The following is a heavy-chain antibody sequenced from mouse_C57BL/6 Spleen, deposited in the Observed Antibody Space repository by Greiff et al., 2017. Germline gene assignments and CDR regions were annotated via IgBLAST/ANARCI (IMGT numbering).Heavy chain of an antibody. CDR1: GYAFSSYW. D-gene: IGHD1-3*01. CDR3: ARREGSGNYFDY. V-gene: IGHV1-80*01. Sequence: VQLQQSGAELVTPGASVKISCKASGYAFSSYWMNWVKQRPGKGLECIGQIYPGDGDTNSNGKFKGKATLTADKSSSTAYMQLSSLTSEDSAVYFCARREGSGNYFDYWGQGTTLTVSS. CDR2: IYPGDGDT. J-gene: IGHJ2*01.